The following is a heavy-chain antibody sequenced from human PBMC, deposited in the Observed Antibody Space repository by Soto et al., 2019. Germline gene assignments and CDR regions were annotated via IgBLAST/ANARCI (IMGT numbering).Heavy chain of an antibody. D-gene: IGHD3-9*01. CDR2: IYYSGST. V-gene: IGHV4-61*01. J-gene: IGHJ4*02. CDR1: GGSVSSGSYY. Sequence: SETLSLTCTVSGGSVSSGSYYWSWIRQPPGKGLEWIGYIYYSGSTNYNPSLKSRVTISVDTSKNQFSLKLSSVTAADTAVYYCARDLTIGPSLYFDYWGQGTLVTVS. CDR3: ARDLTIGPSLYFDY.